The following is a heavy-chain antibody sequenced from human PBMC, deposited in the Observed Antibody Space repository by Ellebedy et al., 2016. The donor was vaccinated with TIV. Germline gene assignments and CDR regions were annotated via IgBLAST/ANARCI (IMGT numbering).Heavy chain of an antibody. CDR3: ARVATVDYVWGSYRHFDY. CDR2: INPNSGGT. V-gene: IGHV1-2*02. J-gene: IGHJ4*02. D-gene: IGHD3-16*02. CDR1: GYTFTGYY. Sequence: ASVKVSXKASGYTFTGYYMHWVRQAPGQGLEWMGWINPNSGGTNYAQKFQGRVAMTRDTSISTAYMELSRLRSDDTAVYYCARVATVDYVWGSYRHFDYWGQGTLVTVSS.